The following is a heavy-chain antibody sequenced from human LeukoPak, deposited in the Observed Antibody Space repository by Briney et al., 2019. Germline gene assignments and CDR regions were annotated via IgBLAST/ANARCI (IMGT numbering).Heavy chain of an antibody. J-gene: IGHJ4*02. CDR2: INPNSGGT. CDR3: YYYDSSGNLDY. V-gene: IGHV1-2*02. CDR1: GYTFTGYY. D-gene: IGHD3-22*01. Sequence: VKVSCKASGYTFTGYYMHWVRQAPGQGLEWMGWINPNSGGTNYAQKFQGRVTMTRDTSISTAYMELSRLRSDDTAVSYCYYYDSSGNLDYWGQGTLVTVSS.